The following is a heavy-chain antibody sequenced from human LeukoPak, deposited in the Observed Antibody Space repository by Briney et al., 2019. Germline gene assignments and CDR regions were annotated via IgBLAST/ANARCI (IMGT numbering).Heavy chain of an antibody. V-gene: IGHV4-39*01. CDR2: IYYSGST. J-gene: IGHJ4*02. Sequence: SETLSLTCTVSGGSISSSSYYWGWIRQPPGKGLEWIGSIYYSGSTYYNPSLKSRVTISVDTSKNQFSLKLSSVTAADTAVYYCASLGSNDYWGQGTLVTVSS. CDR3: ASLGSNDY. D-gene: IGHD2-2*01. CDR1: GGSISSSSYY.